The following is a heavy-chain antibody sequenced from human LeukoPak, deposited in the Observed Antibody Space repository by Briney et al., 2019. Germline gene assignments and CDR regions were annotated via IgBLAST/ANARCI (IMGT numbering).Heavy chain of an antibody. CDR1: GYTFTGYY. J-gene: IGHJ4*02. D-gene: IGHD2-15*01. V-gene: IGHV1-2*02. CDR2: INPNSGGT. Sequence: ASVKVSCKASGYTFTGYYMHWVRQAPGQGLEWMGWINPNSGGTNYAQKFQGRVTMTRNTSISTAYMELSRLRSDDTAVYYCARSPRGVVVAATKIIDYWGQGTLVTVSS. CDR3: ARSPRGVVVAATKIIDY.